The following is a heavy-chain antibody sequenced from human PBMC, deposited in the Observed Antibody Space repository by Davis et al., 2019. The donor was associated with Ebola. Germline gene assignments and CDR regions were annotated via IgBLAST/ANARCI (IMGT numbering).Heavy chain of an antibody. V-gene: IGHV4-59*01. CDR3: ARTAGAA. Sequence: SETLSLTCTVSGGSISSYYWSWIRQPPGKGLEWIGYIYYSGSTNYNPSLKSRVTISVDTSKNQFSLKLSSVTAADTAVYYCARTAGAAWGQGTTVTVSS. D-gene: IGHD2-15*01. J-gene: IGHJ6*02. CDR2: IYYSGST. CDR1: GGSISSYY.